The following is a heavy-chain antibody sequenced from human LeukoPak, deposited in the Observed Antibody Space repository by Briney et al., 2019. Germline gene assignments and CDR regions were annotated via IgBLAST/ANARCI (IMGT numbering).Heavy chain of an antibody. D-gene: IGHD5-12*01. Sequence: SETLSLTCAVYGGSFSGYYWSWIRQPPGKGLEWIGSIYYSGSTYYNPSLKSRVTISVDTSKNQFSLKLSSVTAADTAVYYCARDRSSGYDPTNFDYWGQGTLVTVSS. CDR1: GGSFSGYY. CDR3: ARDRSSGYDPTNFDY. V-gene: IGHV4-34*01. CDR2: IYYSGST. J-gene: IGHJ4*02.